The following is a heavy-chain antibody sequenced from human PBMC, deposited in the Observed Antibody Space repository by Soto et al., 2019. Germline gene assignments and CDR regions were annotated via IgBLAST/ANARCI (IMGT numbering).Heavy chain of an antibody. CDR2: IVVGSGDT. V-gene: IGHV1-58*01. Sequence: RASVKVSCKASGFSFSDSVVQWVRQTRGHRLEWIGWIVVGSGDTYTAQKFQERVNISRDMSTSTANMEVSSLRPEDTAVYYCAAERLLYGMDVWGQGTTVTVSS. CDR3: AAERLLYGMDV. CDR1: GFSFSDSV. J-gene: IGHJ6*02.